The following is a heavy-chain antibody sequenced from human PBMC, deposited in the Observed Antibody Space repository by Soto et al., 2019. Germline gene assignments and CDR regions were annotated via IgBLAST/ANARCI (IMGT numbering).Heavy chain of an antibody. CDR3: ARHGSLAAANYFDY. J-gene: IGHJ4*02. D-gene: IGHD6-25*01. V-gene: IGHV3-23*01. CDR2: ISGSGGST. CDR1: GFTFSSYA. Sequence: AGSLRLSCAASGFTFSSYAMSWVRQAPGKGLEWVSAISGSGGSTYYADSVKGRFTISRDNSKNTLYLQMNSLRAEDTAVYYCARHGSLAAANYFDYWGQGTLVTVSS.